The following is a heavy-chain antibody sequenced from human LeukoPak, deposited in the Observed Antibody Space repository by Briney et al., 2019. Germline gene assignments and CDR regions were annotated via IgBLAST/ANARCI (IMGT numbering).Heavy chain of an antibody. CDR1: GGTFSSYI. Sequence: AASVKVSCKASGGTFSSYIISWVRQAPGQGLEWMGGIIPISATAKYAQKFQGRVTITADESTSTAYMELSSLRSEDTAVYYCARPRYCSGGDCYNNFDYWGQGTLVTVSS. J-gene: IGHJ4*02. CDR3: ARPRYCSGGDCYNNFDY. V-gene: IGHV1-69*13. CDR2: IIPISATA. D-gene: IGHD2-15*01.